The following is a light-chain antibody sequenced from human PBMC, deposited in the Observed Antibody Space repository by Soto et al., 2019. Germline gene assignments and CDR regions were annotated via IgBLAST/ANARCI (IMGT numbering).Light chain of an antibody. CDR2: GVT. Sequence: QSALTQPASVSGTPGQSITISCTGTSSDVGGYNFVSWYQQQPGKAPKLMIYGVTNRPSGVSNRFSGSKSGNTASLTISGLQAEDEADYYRSSYTASSTLVFGGGTKLIVL. CDR3: SSYTASSTLV. V-gene: IGLV2-14*01. CDR1: SSDVGGYNF. J-gene: IGLJ3*02.